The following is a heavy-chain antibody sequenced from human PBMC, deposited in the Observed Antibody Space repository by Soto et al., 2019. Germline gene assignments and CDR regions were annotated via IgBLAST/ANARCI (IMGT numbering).Heavy chain of an antibody. CDR1: GFTFSNAW. J-gene: IGHJ4*02. V-gene: IGHV3-15*07. D-gene: IGHD3-3*01. Sequence: GGSLRLSCAASGFTFSNAWMNWVRQAPGKGLEWVGRIKRKTDGGTTDYAAPVIGRFTISRDDSKNTLYLQMNSLKTEDTAVYYCTTGLFWPTGDYWGQGTLVTVSS. CDR2: IKRKTDGGTT. CDR3: TTGLFWPTGDY.